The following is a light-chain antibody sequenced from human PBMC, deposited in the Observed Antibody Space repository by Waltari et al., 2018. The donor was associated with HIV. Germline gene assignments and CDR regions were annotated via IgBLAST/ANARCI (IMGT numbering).Light chain of an antibody. Sequence: QSALAQPPSASVSPGQSVTISCTGTSSDVGGYSYVSWYQQHPGKAPKLMIYEVSKRPSGVPDRFSGSKSGNAASLTVSGLQAEDEADYYCSSYAGSNNVIFGGGTK. CDR3: SSYAGSNNVI. J-gene: IGLJ2*01. V-gene: IGLV2-8*01. CDR1: SSDVGGYSY. CDR2: EVS.